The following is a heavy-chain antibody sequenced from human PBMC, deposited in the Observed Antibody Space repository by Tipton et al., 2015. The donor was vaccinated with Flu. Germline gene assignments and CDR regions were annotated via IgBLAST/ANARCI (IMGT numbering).Heavy chain of an antibody. CDR2: IRSNAYGGTR. D-gene: IGHD3-22*01. Sequence: SLRLSCAASGFTFDDYGMTWVRLAPGKGLNWVGFIRSNAYGGTREYAASVKGRFSISRDDSKSIAYLQMNSLKTEDTAVYYCTRVRASRGYYYDTSGYSYYFDYWGQGTLVTVSS. J-gene: IGHJ4*02. CDR1: GFTFDDYG. V-gene: IGHV3-49*04. CDR3: TRVRASRGYYYDTSGYSYYFDY.